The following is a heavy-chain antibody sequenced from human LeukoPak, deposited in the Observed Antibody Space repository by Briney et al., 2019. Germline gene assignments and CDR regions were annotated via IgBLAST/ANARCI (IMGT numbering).Heavy chain of an antibody. D-gene: IGHD3-22*01. CDR1: GFSVSNYY. J-gene: IGHJ4*02. CDR2: IYSGGNT. CDR3: ARCYYDGSGFYYYFDY. Sequence: GGSLSLPCAASGFSVSNYYMSWVRQAPGKGLEWVSVIYSGGNTYYTDSVKGRFTISRDNPKNTVFLQMGSLRGEDTAVYYCARCYYDGSGFYYYFDYWGQGTLVTVSS. V-gene: IGHV3-53*01.